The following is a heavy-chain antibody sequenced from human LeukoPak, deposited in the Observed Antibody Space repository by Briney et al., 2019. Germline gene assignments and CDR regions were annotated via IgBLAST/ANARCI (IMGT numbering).Heavy chain of an antibody. CDR3: ARDGEEYSYGPRHYYYYYMDV. J-gene: IGHJ6*03. Sequence: SVKVSCKASGGTFSSYAISWVRQAPGQGLEWMGGIIPIFGTANYAQKFQGRVTITTDESTSTAYMELSSLRSEDTAVYYCARDGEEYSYGPRHYYYYYMDVWGKGTTVTVSS. CDR2: IIPIFGTA. D-gene: IGHD5-18*01. CDR1: GGTFSSYA. V-gene: IGHV1-69*05.